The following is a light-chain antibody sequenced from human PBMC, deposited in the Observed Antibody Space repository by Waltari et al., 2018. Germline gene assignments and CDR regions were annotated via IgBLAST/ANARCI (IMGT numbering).Light chain of an antibody. CDR1: QSVSSY. Sequence: EIVLTQSPATLSLSPGERATLSCRASQSVSSYLAWYQQKPGQAPRLLIYDASNRSTGIPARFRCSGSGTDFTLTINSLEPEDFGVYYCQQRDNWPITFGQGTRLEIK. J-gene: IGKJ5*01. CDR2: DAS. V-gene: IGKV3-11*01. CDR3: QQRDNWPIT.